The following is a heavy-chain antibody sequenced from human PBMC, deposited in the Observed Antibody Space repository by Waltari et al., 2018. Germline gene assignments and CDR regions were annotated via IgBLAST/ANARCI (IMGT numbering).Heavy chain of an antibody. Sequence: VQLVQSGAEVKKPGASVKVSCKASGYTFTSYYMHWVRQAPGKGLEWMGLVDPEDGETIYAEKFQGRVTITADTSTDTAYMELSSLRSEDTAVYYCARSTDFDYWGQGTLVTVSS. D-gene: IGHD2-2*01. J-gene: IGHJ4*02. CDR2: VDPEDGET. CDR3: ARSTDFDY. V-gene: IGHV1-69-2*01. CDR1: GYTFTSYY.